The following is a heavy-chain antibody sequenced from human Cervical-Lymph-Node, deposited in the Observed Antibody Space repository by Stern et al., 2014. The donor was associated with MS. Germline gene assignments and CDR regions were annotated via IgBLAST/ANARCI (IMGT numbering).Heavy chain of an antibody. CDR3: ARGDRRLRAFDL. Sequence: VQLEESGPGLVKPSQTLSLTCTVSGASMTTGSYYWNWIRQPAGKGVEWIGQIYTSGSASYHPSLKNRLTMSVDTPKTHFPLILSSVTAADTAVYYCARGDRRLRAFDLWGQGTMVTVSS. CDR1: GASMTTGSYY. D-gene: IGHD2-21*02. V-gene: IGHV4-61*02. CDR2: IYTSGSA. J-gene: IGHJ3*01.